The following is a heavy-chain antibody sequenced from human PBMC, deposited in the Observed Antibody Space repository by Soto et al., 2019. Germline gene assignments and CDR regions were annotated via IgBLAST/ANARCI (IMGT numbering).Heavy chain of an antibody. V-gene: IGHV3-33*01. J-gene: IGHJ4*02. CDR3: ARDPSYSGYDYRYYFDY. CDR1: GFTFSSYG. CDR2: IWYGGSNK. D-gene: IGHD5-12*01. Sequence: PGGSLRLSCAASGFTFSSYGRHWVRQAPGKGLEWVAVIWYGGSNKYYADSVKGRFTISRDNSKNTLYLQMNSLRAEDTAVYYCARDPSYSGYDYRYYFDYWGQGTLVTVSS.